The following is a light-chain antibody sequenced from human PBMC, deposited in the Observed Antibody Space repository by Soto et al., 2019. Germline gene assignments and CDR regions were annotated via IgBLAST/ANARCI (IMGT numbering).Light chain of an antibody. V-gene: IGKV1-5*01. CDR1: QSISSW. J-gene: IGKJ1*01. CDR3: QHYNSYSEA. CDR2: DAS. Sequence: DIQMTQSPSTLSASVGDRVTITCRASQSISSWLAWYQQKPGKAPKLLIYDASSVESGVPSWFSGSGSGTEFTLTISSLQPDDFATYYCQHYNSYSEAFGQGTKVDIK.